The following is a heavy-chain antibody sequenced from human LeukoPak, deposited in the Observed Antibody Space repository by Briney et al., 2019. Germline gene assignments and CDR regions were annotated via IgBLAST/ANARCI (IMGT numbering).Heavy chain of an antibody. V-gene: IGHV6-1*01. CDR3: ARESELGTPVAYLDF. CDR1: GDSVSSNSAA. D-gene: IGHD7-27*01. Sequence: SQTLSLTCAISGDSVSSNSAAWNWFRQSPSRGLEWLGRTYYRSQWFNNYALSVKSRITINPDTSKNQFSLQLNSVTPEDTAVYYCARESELGTPVAYLDFWGQGTLVTVSS. CDR2: TYYRSQWFN. J-gene: IGHJ4*02.